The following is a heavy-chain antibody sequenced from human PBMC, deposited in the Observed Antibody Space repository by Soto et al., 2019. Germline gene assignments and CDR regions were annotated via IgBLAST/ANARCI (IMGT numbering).Heavy chain of an antibody. D-gene: IGHD1-1*01. V-gene: IGHV4-39*07. CDR2: IHHSGSI. J-gene: IGHJ4*02. Sequence: SETLSLTCTVSGGSISSSSYYWGWIRQPPGKGLEWIGEIHHSGSINYNSSLKSRVTISADTSKNQFFLKLSSVTAADTAVYYCSRGGDAYKAGNYWGQGTLVTVSS. CDR3: SRGGDAYKAGNY. CDR1: GGSISSSSYY.